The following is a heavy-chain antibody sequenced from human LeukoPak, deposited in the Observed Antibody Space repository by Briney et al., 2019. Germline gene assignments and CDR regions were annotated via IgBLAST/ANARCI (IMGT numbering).Heavy chain of an antibody. D-gene: IGHD6-19*01. Sequence: GSLRLSCAASGFTFSTYAMSWVRQAPGKGLEWVSTISDSGANAYYADSVRGRFTISRDNSKNTLYLQKNSLRADDTAIYYCAKSMTLQWRGFFDLWGRGTHVTVSS. CDR3: AKSMTLQWRGFFDL. CDR1: GFTFSTYA. J-gene: IGHJ2*01. CDR2: ISDSGANA. V-gene: IGHV3-23*01.